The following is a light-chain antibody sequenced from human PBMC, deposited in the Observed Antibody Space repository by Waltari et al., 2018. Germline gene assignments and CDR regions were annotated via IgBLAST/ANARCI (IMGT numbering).Light chain of an antibody. J-gene: IGLJ2*01. CDR3: QVWDTSNDHVV. Sequence: SYMLTQSPSVSAAPGQTPRITCGVKKVACKAVPWYQQKPGQAPVLVVYDDSDRPSGIPERFSGSNSGNTATLTISGVAAGDEADYYCQVWDTSNDHVVFGGGTKLTVL. V-gene: IGLV3-21*02. CDR1: KVACKA. CDR2: DDS.